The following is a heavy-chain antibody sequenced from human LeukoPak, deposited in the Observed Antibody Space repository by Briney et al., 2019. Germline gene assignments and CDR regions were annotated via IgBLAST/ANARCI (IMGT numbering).Heavy chain of an antibody. Sequence: SETLSLTCTVSGGSISSSSYYWGWIRQPPGKGLEWIGSINHSGSTNYNPSLKSRVTISVDTSKNQFSLKLSSVTAADTAVYYCARRGIQLWLSPMIVVVTSDYWGQGTLVTVSS. CDR2: INHSGST. CDR1: GGSISSSSYY. V-gene: IGHV4-39*07. D-gene: IGHD3-22*01. J-gene: IGHJ4*02. CDR3: ARRGIQLWLSPMIVVVTSDY.